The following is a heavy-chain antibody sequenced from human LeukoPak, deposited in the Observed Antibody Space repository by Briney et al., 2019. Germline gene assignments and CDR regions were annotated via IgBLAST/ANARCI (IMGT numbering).Heavy chain of an antibody. Sequence: PGVSLRLSCAASGFTFGSYAMSWVRQAPGKGLEWVSAISGSGGSTYYADSVKGRFTISRDNSKNTLYLQMNSLRAEDTAVYYCAKGGSRGQNWFDPWGQGTLVTVSS. D-gene: IGHD5-12*01. CDR3: AKGGSRGQNWFDP. V-gene: IGHV3-23*01. CDR2: ISGSGGST. CDR1: GFTFGSYA. J-gene: IGHJ5*02.